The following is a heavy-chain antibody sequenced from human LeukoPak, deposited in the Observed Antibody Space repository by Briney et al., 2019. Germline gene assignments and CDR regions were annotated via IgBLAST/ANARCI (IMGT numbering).Heavy chain of an antibody. Sequence: GGSLRLSCAASGFTFSNYWMSWVRQAPGKGLEWVANIRQDGSEKQYVDSVKGRFTISRDNAKNSLYLQMNSLRAEDMAVFFCVRASRSGTSYWGQGTLVTVSS. V-gene: IGHV3-7*01. J-gene: IGHJ4*02. CDR2: IRQDGSEK. CDR3: VRASRSGTSY. CDR1: GFTFSNYW. D-gene: IGHD3-10*01.